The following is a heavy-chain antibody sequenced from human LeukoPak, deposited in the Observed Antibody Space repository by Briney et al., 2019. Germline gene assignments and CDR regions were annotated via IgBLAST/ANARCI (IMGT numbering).Heavy chain of an antibody. D-gene: IGHD3-22*01. CDR1: GGSVSSYY. V-gene: IGHV4-59*02. CDR2: LYYSGST. Sequence: PSATLSLTCTVSGGSVSSYYWSWIRQPPGKGLEWIGYLYYSGSTNYTPSLKSRVTISVDTSKNQFSLKLSSVTAADTAVYYCARGAPFYYDSSGYSGWFDPWGQGTLVTVSS. J-gene: IGHJ5*02. CDR3: ARGAPFYYDSSGYSGWFDP.